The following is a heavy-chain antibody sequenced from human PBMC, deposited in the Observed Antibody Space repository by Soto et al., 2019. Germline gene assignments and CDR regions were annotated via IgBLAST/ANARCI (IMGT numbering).Heavy chain of an antibody. Sequence: GGSLRLSCAASGFTFSSYWMHWVRQAPGKGLVWVSRINSDGSSTSYADSVKGRFTISRDNAKNTLYLQMNSLRAEDTAVYYCARDGWYYDFWSGDYYYYYGMDVWGQGTTVTVSS. CDR3: ARDGWYYDFWSGDYYYYYGMDV. CDR1: GFTFSSYW. D-gene: IGHD3-3*01. J-gene: IGHJ6*02. CDR2: INSDGSST. V-gene: IGHV3-74*01.